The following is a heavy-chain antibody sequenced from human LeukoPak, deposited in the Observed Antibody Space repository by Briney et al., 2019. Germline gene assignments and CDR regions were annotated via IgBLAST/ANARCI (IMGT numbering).Heavy chain of an antibody. CDR1: GFTFSSYN. CDR2: ISSSSSYM. V-gene: IGHV3-21*01. Sequence: GGSLRLSCAASGFTFSSYNMNWVRQATGKGLEWVSSISSSSSYMHYVDSVKSRFTISRDNAKNSLYQQMNSPRAEDMAVYYCARDVWGSGWSRRPFDYWGQGTLVTVSS. D-gene: IGHD6-19*01. CDR3: ARDVWGSGWSRRPFDY. J-gene: IGHJ4*02.